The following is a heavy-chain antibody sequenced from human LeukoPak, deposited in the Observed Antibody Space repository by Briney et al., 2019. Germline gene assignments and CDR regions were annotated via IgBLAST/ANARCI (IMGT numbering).Heavy chain of an antibody. CDR2: ISGSGGST. CDR3: AGGRAVWYLDL. D-gene: IGHD6-19*01. J-gene: IGHJ2*01. Sequence: PGGSLRLSCAASGFTFSSYWMSWVRQAPGKGLEWVSAISGSGGSTYHADSVKGRFTISKDTSKNTVYLQMNSLKAEDTAVYYCAGGRAVWYLDLWGGGTVVPVS. V-gene: IGHV3-23*01. CDR1: GFTFSSYW.